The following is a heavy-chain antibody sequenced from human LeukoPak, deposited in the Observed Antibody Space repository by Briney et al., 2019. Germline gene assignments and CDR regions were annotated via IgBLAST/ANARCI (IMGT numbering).Heavy chain of an antibody. J-gene: IGHJ5*02. V-gene: IGHV3-23*01. CDR2: VSGSGDTT. Sequence: GGSLRLSCAASGFTFSSYAMSWVRQAPGKGLEWVSVVSGSGDTTFYADSVKGRFTISRDNSKNTLYLQMNSLREDDTAVYYCAKGLHASSWYGGSWGRGTLVTVSS. CDR3: AKGLHASSWYGGS. D-gene: IGHD6-13*01. CDR1: GFTFSSYA.